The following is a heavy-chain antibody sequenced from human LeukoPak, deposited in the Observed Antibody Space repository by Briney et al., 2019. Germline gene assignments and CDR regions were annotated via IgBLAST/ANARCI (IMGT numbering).Heavy chain of an antibody. CDR3: ARSTVVRDTIERFYYYMDV. V-gene: IGHV3-23*01. CDR2: ISGSGDST. D-gene: IGHD3-10*01. Sequence: GGSLRLSCAASGFTFSSYAMTWASQAPGKGLECVSAISGSGDSTSYADSVKGRFTISRDNSKNTLYLQMNSLRAEDAAIFYYARSTVVRDTIERFYYYMDVWGKGTTVTVSS. CDR1: GFTFSSYA. J-gene: IGHJ6*03.